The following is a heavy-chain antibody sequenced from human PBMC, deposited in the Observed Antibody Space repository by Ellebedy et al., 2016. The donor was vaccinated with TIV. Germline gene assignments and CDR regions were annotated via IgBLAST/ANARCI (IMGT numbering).Heavy chain of an antibody. CDR3: ARVGRWEDFDI. Sequence: SVKVSCXAAGGTFSSYVLSWVRQAPGQGLEWMGRIIPILVVPDYAQRFQGRVTITADRSTSTAYMELSSLRSEDTALYYCARVGRWEDFDIWGQGTMVIVSS. V-gene: IGHV1-69*04. D-gene: IGHD1-26*01. CDR2: IIPILVVP. J-gene: IGHJ3*02. CDR1: GGTFSSYV.